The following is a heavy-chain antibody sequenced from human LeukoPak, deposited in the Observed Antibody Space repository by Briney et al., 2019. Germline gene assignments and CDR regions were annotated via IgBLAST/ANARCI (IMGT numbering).Heavy chain of an antibody. J-gene: IGHJ4*02. CDR2: IYYSGST. Sequence: PSETLSLTCTVSGGSISSYYWSWIRQPPGKGLEWIGYIYYSGSTKYNPSLKSRVTISVDTSKNQFSLKLASVTAADTVVYYCARLGIGVVPSAMLGDYYFDYWGQGTLVTVSS. V-gene: IGHV4-59*08. D-gene: IGHD2-2*01. CDR3: ARLGIGVVPSAMLGDYYFDY. CDR1: GGSISSYY.